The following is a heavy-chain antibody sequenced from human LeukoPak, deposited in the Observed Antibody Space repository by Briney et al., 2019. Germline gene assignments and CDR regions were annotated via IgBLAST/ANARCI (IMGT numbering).Heavy chain of an antibody. D-gene: IGHD3-9*01. CDR1: GFTFSNYA. CDR3: AKWGDYDVLTGYYVSDY. J-gene: IGHJ4*02. CDR2: ITGSGGNT. Sequence: PGGSLRLSCAASGFTFSNYAMSWVRQAPGKGLEWVSAITGSGGNTYYADSVKGRFTISRDNSKNTAFLQMNSLRAEDTAVYYCAKWGDYDVLTGYYVSDYWGQGTLVTVSS. V-gene: IGHV3-23*01.